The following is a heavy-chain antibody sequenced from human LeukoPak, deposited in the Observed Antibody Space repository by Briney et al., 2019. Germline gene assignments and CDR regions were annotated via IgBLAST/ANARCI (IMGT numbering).Heavy chain of an antibody. Sequence: ASVKVSCKASGYTFTSYYMHWVRQAPGQGLEWMGIINPSGGSTSYAQKFQGRVTMTRDTSTSTVYMELSSLRSEDTAVYYCARDRDDYGDRQPRSGIDYWGQGTLVTVSS. CDR3: ARDRDDYGDRQPRSGIDY. J-gene: IGHJ4*02. CDR1: GYTFTSYY. CDR2: INPSGGST. V-gene: IGHV1-46*01. D-gene: IGHD4-17*01.